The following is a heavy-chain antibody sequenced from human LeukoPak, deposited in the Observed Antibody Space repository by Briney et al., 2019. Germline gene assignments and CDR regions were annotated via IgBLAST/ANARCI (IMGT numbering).Heavy chain of an antibody. CDR2: IHGSGST. CDR3: ARGYYDSGGYYTEFAN. J-gene: IGHJ4*02. Sequence: SETLSLTCTVSGGSISSSYWSWLRQPAGKGLEWIGRIHGSGSTDYNPSLRSRITMSGDASRNKFSLKVTSVTAADTAVYFCARGYYDSGGYYTEFANWGQGTLVTVSS. D-gene: IGHD3-22*01. CDR1: GGSISSSY. V-gene: IGHV4-4*07.